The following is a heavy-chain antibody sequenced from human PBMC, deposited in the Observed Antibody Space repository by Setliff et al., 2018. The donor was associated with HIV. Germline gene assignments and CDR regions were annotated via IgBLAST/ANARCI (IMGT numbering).Heavy chain of an antibody. CDR2: ISSGGNTI. V-gene: IGHV3-11*04. Sequence: LSLSCAASGFTFSDYYMSWIRQAPGKGLEWVSYISSGGNTIYYADSVKGRFTISRDNAKNSLYLQMNSLRAEDTAVYYCARDKELLYNHYYYMDVWGKGTTVTVSS. CDR3: ARDKELLYNHYYYMDV. D-gene: IGHD2-2*02. CDR1: GFTFSDYY. J-gene: IGHJ6*03.